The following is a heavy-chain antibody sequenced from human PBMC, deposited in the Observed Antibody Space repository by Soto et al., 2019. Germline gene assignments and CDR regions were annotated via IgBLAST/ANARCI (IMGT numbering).Heavy chain of an antibody. D-gene: IGHD6-13*01. CDR2: IVVGSGNT. CDR1: GFTFTSSA. Sequence: GAAVKVSCKASGFTFTSSAMQWVRQARGQRLELIGWIVVGSGNTNYAQKFQERVTITRDMSTSTAYMELSSLRSEDTAVYYCAAGEDSSSWYDLDYYYYYGMDVWGQGTTVTVSS. J-gene: IGHJ6*02. V-gene: IGHV1-58*02. CDR3: AAGEDSSSWYDLDYYYYYGMDV.